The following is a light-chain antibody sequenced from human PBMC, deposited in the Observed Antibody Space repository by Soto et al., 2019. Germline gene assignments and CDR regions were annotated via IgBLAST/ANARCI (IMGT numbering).Light chain of an antibody. CDR1: QSIGAS. V-gene: IGKV1-5*03. J-gene: IGKJ4*01. CDR3: QQYNSSPLT. CDR2: KAS. Sequence: DIQMTQSPSTLYASVGDRVTITCRASQSIGASLAWFQQKPGKAPNLLIYKASSLESGVPSRFSGSGSGTAFTLTVCTLHPDDFATYYCQQYNSSPLTFGGGTKVEIK.